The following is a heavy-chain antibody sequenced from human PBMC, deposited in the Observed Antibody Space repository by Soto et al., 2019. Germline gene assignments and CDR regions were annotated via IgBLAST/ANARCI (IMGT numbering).Heavy chain of an antibody. J-gene: IGHJ6*02. V-gene: IGHV1-69*14. CDR2: IIPIFGTA. Sequence: QVQLVQSGAEVKKPGSSVKVSCKASGGTFSSYAISWVRQAPGQGLEWMGGIIPIFGTANYAQKFQGRVTITADKSTSTAYMELSSLRSEDTAVYYCAVRSTTGADYYYYGMDVWGQGTTVTVSS. CDR3: AVRSTTGADYYYYGMDV. D-gene: IGHD4-4*01. CDR1: GGTFSSYA.